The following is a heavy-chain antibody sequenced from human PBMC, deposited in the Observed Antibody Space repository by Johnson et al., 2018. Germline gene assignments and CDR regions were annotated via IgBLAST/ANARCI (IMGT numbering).Heavy chain of an antibody. V-gene: IGHV3-30*03. J-gene: IGHJ1*01. Sequence: VQLVESGGGAVQPGRSLRLSCVASGFTFGDFVMYWVRQAPGKGLEWVTAISSDGRNTYYADSVRGRFTISRDNAKNTLHLQMNSLRPEDTAVYYCARDNAPYYFDWFFQFWGQGTLVTVSS. D-gene: IGHD3-22*01. CDR2: ISSDGRNT. CDR1: GFTFGDFV. CDR3: ARDNAPYYFDWFFQF.